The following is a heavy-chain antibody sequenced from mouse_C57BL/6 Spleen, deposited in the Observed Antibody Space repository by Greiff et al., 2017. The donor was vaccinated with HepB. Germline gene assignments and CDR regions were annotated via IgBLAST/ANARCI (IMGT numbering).Heavy chain of an antibody. CDR3: RGYYGSSYYFDY. Sequence: DVKLQESGAELVRPGASVKLSCTASGFNIKDDYMHWVKQRPEQGLEWIGWIDPENGDTEYASKFQGKATITADTSSNTAYLQLSSLTSEDTAVYYCRGYYGSSYYFDYWGQGTTLTVSS. V-gene: IGHV14-4*01. J-gene: IGHJ2*01. CDR2: IDPENGDT. CDR1: GFNIKDDY. D-gene: IGHD1-1*01.